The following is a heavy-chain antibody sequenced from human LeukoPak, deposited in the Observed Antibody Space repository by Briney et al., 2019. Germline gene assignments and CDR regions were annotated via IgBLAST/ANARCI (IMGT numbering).Heavy chain of an antibody. CDR3: ARDPRMSDY. CDR1: GGSISTSSDY. CDR2: FYYSGST. J-gene: IGHJ4*02. Sequence: PSETLSLTCTVSGGSISTSSDYWGWIRQPPGKGLEWIGSFYYSGSTYYNPSLKSRVTISVDTSKNQFSLKLSSVTAADTAVYYCARDPRMSDYWGQGTLVIVSS. V-gene: IGHV4-39*07.